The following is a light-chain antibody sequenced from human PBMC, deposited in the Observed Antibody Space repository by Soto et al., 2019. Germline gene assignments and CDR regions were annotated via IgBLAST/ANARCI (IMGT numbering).Light chain of an antibody. CDR3: MQALQTPWT. Sequence: DIVMTQSPLSPPVTPGEPASISCRSSQSLLHSDGKNYLDWYQQKPGQSPQLLINLASNRASGVPDNFSGSGTGTDFALNIRRVEAEDVGIYYCMQALQTPWTFGQGTKVDIK. CDR1: QSLLHSDGKNY. J-gene: IGKJ1*01. CDR2: LAS. V-gene: IGKV2-28*01.